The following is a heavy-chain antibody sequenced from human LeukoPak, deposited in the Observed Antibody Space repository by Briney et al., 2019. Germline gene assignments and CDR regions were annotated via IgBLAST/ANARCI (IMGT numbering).Heavy chain of an antibody. Sequence: GGSLRLSCAASGFTFSDSFMNWIRQAPGKGLEWLSYISHSGSNLDYAESVRGRFTISRANANHSLYLQINSLRAEDTAVYYCARGDSSGVPDYWGQGTLVTVSS. CDR1: GFTFSDSF. D-gene: IGHD3-22*01. CDR3: ARGDSSGVPDY. V-gene: IGHV3-11*01. J-gene: IGHJ4*02. CDR2: ISHSGSNL.